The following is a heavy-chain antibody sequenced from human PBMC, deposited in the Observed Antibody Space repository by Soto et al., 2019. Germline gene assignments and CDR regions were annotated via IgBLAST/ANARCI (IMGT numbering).Heavy chain of an antibody. J-gene: IGHJ4*02. CDR2: INAGNGNT. V-gene: IGHV1-3*01. Sequence: ASVKVSCKASGYTFTSYAMHWVRQAPGQRLEWMGWINAGNGNTKYSQKFQGRVTITRDTSAGTAYMELSSLRSEDTAVYYCARESLGSSSWYFDYWGQGTLVTVSS. D-gene: IGHD6-13*01. CDR1: GYTFTSYA. CDR3: ARESLGSSSWYFDY.